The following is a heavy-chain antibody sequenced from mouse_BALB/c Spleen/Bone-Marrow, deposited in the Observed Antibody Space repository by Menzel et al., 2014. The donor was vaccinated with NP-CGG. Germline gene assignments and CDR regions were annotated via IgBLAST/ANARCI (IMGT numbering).Heavy chain of an antibody. Sequence: QVQLKESGAELVKPGASVKSSCKASGYTFSSDYMYWVKQRPGQGLEWIGEINPSNGGTNFNEKFKSKATLTVDKSSSTAYMQLSSLTSEDSAVYYCTRSRRAMDYWGQGTSVTVSS. CDR3: TRSRRAMDY. J-gene: IGHJ4*01. V-gene: IGHV1S81*02. CDR1: GYTFSSDY. CDR2: INPSNGGT. D-gene: IGHD2-12*01.